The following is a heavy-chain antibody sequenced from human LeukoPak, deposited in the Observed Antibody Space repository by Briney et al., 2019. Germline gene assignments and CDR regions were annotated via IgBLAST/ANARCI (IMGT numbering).Heavy chain of an antibody. Sequence: GGPLRLSCAASGFIFSSYALSWVRQAPGKGLEWASSISGSGGSTYHADSVKGRFTIARDSSKNTLYLQMNSLRAEDTAIYYCARVIRAAPGKGYFDYWGQGTLVTVPS. V-gene: IGHV3-23*01. CDR2: ISGSGGST. D-gene: IGHD6-13*01. CDR1: GFIFSSYA. CDR3: ARVIRAAPGKGYFDY. J-gene: IGHJ4*02.